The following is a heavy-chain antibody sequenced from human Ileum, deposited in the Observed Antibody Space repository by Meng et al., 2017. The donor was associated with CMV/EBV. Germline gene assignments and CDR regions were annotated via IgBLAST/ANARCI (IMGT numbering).Heavy chain of an antibody. CDR2: SYSSGNT. Sequence: EAGAGRGSDTDALSPTVAVCFISISSYYLSLNQEPAGKGLEWIGCSYSSGNTNYNQSLKSRVTMSVDRSKNQFSLKLGSVTAADTAVYYCARGVLDETIGSGHFDYWGQGTLVTVSS. D-gene: IGHD2-8*02. J-gene: IGHJ4*02. CDR1: FISISSYY. CDR3: ARGVLDETIGSGHFDY. V-gene: IGHV4-4*07.